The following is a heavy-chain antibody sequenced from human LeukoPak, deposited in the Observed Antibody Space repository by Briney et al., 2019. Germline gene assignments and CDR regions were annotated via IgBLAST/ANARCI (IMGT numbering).Heavy chain of an antibody. CDR3: ARAQQRHITMVRGVTQAFDY. V-gene: IGHV1-2*02. CDR1: GYTFTGYY. D-gene: IGHD3-10*01. CDR2: INPNSGGT. J-gene: IGHJ4*02. Sequence: GASVKVSCKASGYTFTGYYMHWVRQAPGQGLEWMGWINPNSGGTNYAQKFQGRVTMTRDTSISTAYMELSRLRSDDTAVYYCARAQQRHITMVRGVTQAFDYWGQGTLVTVSS.